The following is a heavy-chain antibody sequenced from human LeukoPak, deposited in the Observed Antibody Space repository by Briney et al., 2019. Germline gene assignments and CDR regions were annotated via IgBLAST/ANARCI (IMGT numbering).Heavy chain of an antibody. D-gene: IGHD5-24*01. V-gene: IGHV1-8*01. J-gene: IGHJ4*02. Sequence: ASVKVSCKASGYTFTSYDINWVRQATGQGLEWMGWMNPNSGNTGYAQKFQGRVTMTRDTSISTAYMELSRLRSDDTAVYYCARWGVAEMATILDYWGQGTLVTVSS. CDR1: GYTFTSYD. CDR2: MNPNSGNT. CDR3: ARWGVAEMATILDY.